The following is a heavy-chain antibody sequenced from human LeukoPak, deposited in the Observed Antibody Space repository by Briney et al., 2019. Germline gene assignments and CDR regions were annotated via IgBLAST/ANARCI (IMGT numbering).Heavy chain of an antibody. Sequence: GGSLRLSCAVSGFIFSRHSMSWIRQAPGKGLVWVSRINSDGSSTSYADSVKGRFTISRDNAKNTLYLQMNSLRAEDTAVYYCARARIQLWPYYYMDVWGKGTTVTVSS. V-gene: IGHV3-74*01. J-gene: IGHJ6*03. CDR1: GFIFSRHS. CDR3: ARARIQLWPYYYMDV. D-gene: IGHD5-18*01. CDR2: INSDGSST.